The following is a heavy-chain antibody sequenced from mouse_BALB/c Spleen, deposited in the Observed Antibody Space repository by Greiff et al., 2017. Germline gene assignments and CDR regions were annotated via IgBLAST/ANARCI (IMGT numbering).Heavy chain of an antibody. V-gene: IGHV5-17*02. CDR3: ASLYYGNYDAMDY. CDR2: ISSGSSTI. J-gene: IGHJ4*01. CDR1: GFTFSSFG. Sequence: EVKLVESGGGLVKPGGSLKLSCAASGFTFSSFGMHWVRQAPEKGLEWVAYISSGSSTIYYADTVKGRFTISRDNPKNTLFLQMTSLRSEDTAMYYCASLYYGNYDAMDYWGQGTSVTDSS. D-gene: IGHD2-1*01.